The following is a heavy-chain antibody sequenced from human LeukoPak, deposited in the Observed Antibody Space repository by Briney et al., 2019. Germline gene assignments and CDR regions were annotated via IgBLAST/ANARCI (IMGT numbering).Heavy chain of an antibody. J-gene: IGHJ4*02. CDR3: ARDRNYQLSPP. Sequence: GGSLRLSCAASGFTSFSNYWIHWVRQAPGKGLVWVSRIKGDGSGTIYADSVKGRFTISRDNARNTVYLQMNSLRVEDTAVYHCARDRNYQLSPPWGQGTLVTVSS. CDR1: GFTSFSNYW. D-gene: IGHD2-2*01. V-gene: IGHV3-74*01. CDR2: IKGDGSGT.